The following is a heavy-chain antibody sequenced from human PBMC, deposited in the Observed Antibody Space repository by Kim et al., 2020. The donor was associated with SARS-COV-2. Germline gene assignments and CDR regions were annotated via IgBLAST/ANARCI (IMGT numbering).Heavy chain of an antibody. CDR2: IYSGGST. CDR1: GLTVSRNY. V-gene: IGHV3-66*01. J-gene: IGHJ6*02. CDR3: ARPVMSRDGMDV. Sequence: GGSLRLSCAASGLTVSRNYMSWVRQAPGKGLEWVSVIYSGGSTFYADSVKGRFTISRDNSKNTLYLQMNSLRAEDTDVYYCARPVMSRDGMDVWGQGTTVTVSS. D-gene: IGHD3-16*01.